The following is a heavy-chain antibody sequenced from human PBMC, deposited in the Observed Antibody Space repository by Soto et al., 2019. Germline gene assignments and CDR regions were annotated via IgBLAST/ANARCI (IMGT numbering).Heavy chain of an antibody. Sequence: QVQLVQSGAEVKKPGASVKVSCKASGYTFTSYAMHWVRQAPGQRLEWMGWINAGNGNTKYSQKFQGRVTITRDTSASTAYMELSSLRSEDTAVYYCARPFIAAAGPDYWGQGTLVTVSS. CDR2: INAGNGNT. CDR3: ARPFIAAAGPDY. CDR1: GYTFTSYA. D-gene: IGHD6-13*01. J-gene: IGHJ4*02. V-gene: IGHV1-3*01.